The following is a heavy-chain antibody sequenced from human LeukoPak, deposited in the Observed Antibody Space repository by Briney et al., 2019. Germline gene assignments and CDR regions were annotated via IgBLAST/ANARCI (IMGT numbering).Heavy chain of an antibody. J-gene: IGHJ4*02. CDR1: GFTFSSYA. Sequence: GGTLRLSCAASGFTFSSYAMSWVRQAPGKGLEWVSAISGSGGSTYYADSVKGRFTISRDNSKNTLYLQMNSLRAEDTAVYYCAKDRPGLTTVTPFDYWGQGTLVTVSS. CDR2: ISGSGGST. CDR3: AKDRPGLTTVTPFDY. V-gene: IGHV3-23*01. D-gene: IGHD4-17*01.